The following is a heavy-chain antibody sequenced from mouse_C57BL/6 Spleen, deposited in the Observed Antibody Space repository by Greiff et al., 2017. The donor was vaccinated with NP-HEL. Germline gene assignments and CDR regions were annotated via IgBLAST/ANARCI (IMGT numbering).Heavy chain of an antibody. CDR3: ARDPPYSNYFDY. V-gene: IGHV5-4*01. CDR1: GFTFSSYA. D-gene: IGHD2-5*01. J-gene: IGHJ2*01. CDR2: ISDGGSYT. Sequence: EVMLVESGGGLVKPGGSLKLSCAASGFTFSSYAMSWVRQTPDKRLEWVATISDGGSYTYYPDNVKGRFTISRDNAKNNLYLQMSHLKSEDTAMYYCARDPPYSNYFDYWGQGTTLTVSS.